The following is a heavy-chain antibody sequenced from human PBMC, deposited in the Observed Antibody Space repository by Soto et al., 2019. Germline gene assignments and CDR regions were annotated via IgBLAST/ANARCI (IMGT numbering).Heavy chain of an antibody. CDR2: INPTSGGT. CDR1: GYTFTGYY. D-gene: IGHD6-19*01. V-gene: IGHV1-2*04. Sequence: QVQLVQSGAEVKKPGASVKVSCKASGYTFTGYYMHWVRQAPGQGLEWMGWINPTSGGTNYAQKCQGWVTMTRDTSISTAYMELSRLRSDDTAVYYCARGGRAVAVAGTVFDYWGQGTLVTVSS. CDR3: ARGGRAVAVAGTVFDY. J-gene: IGHJ4*02.